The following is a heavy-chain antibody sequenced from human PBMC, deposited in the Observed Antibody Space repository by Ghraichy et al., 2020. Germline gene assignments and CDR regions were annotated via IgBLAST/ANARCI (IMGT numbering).Heavy chain of an antibody. CDR3: ARRRRISTRGDGIDV. CDR2: ISTTGNT. CDR1: GGSISTYN. V-gene: IGHV4-4*08. D-gene: IGHD1-1*01. Sequence: SETLSLTCSVSGGSISTYNWTWIRQPPGKGVEWIAYISTTGNTNYNPSNESRVTISMDTSKSQFSLKLSSVAAADPAVYYCARRRRISTRGDGIDVWGQGTTVIV. J-gene: IGHJ6*02.